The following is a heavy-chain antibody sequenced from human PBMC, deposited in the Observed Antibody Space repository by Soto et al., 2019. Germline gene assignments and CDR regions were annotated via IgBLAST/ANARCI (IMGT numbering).Heavy chain of an antibody. Sequence: SETLSLTCTVSGGSVTSGNYYWSWIRQNPGKGLEWIGYISHSGNTNYNPSVKSRVTISVDTSKNQFSLKLSSVTAADTAVYYCARSDGRYWGQGTLVTVSS. J-gene: IGHJ4*02. CDR1: GGSVTSGNYY. CDR3: ARSDGRY. V-gene: IGHV4-61*01. CDR2: ISHSGNT.